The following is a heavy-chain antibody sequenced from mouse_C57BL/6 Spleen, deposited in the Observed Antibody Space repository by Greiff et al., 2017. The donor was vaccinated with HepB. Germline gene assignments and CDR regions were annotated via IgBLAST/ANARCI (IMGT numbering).Heavy chain of an antibody. D-gene: IGHD4-1*02. CDR3: AREFPTGY. J-gene: IGHJ4*01. Sequence: QVQLQQSGPELVKPGASVKISCKASGYAFSSSWMNWVKQRPGKGLEWIGRIYPGDGDTNYNGKFKGKATLTADKSSSTAYMQLSSLTSEDSAVYFCAREFPTGYWGQGTSVTVSS. CDR2: IYPGDGDT. V-gene: IGHV1-82*01. CDR1: GYAFSSSW.